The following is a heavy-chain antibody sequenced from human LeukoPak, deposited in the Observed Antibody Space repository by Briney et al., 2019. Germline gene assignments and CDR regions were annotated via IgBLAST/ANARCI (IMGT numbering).Heavy chain of an antibody. CDR3: ARDRYRSGGLDV. V-gene: IGHV3-7*04. Sequence: GGSLRLSCAASGFTFSGYWMSWVRQAPGKGLEWVANIKEDGSQTYYVDSVKGRFTISRDSAKNSLYLQMNSLRAEDTAVYYCARDRYRSGGLDVWGQGTTVTVSS. J-gene: IGHJ6*02. CDR2: IKEDGSQT. CDR1: GFTFSGYW. D-gene: IGHD2-15*01.